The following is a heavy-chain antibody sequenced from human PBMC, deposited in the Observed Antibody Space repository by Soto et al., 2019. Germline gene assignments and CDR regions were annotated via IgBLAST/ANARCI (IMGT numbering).Heavy chain of an antibody. J-gene: IGHJ6*02. CDR2: VYAGDSDT. CDR1: GYSFTSYL. Sequence: LGESLKISCKGSGYSFTSYLIGWVRQMPGKGLELLGIVYAGDSDTRYSPSFQGQVTISADTSISTASMQWSSLKAADTAMYYSATRHLEYYGMAVWRQRITVTVSS. CDR3: ATRHLEYYGMAV. D-gene: IGHD1-1*01. V-gene: IGHV5-51*01.